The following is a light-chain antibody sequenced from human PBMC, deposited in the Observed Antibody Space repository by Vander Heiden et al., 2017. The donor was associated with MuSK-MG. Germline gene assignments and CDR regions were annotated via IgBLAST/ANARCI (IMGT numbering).Light chain of an antibody. CDR3: QQSYSTPRT. Sequence: DIQMTQSPSSLSASVGDRVTITGRASQSISRYLNWYQQEPGKAPKLLIYAASSLESGVPSRFSGSGSGTDFTITISSLQPEDFATYYCQQSYSTPRTFGQGTKVEIK. CDR1: QSISRY. CDR2: AAS. V-gene: IGKV1-39*01. J-gene: IGKJ1*01.